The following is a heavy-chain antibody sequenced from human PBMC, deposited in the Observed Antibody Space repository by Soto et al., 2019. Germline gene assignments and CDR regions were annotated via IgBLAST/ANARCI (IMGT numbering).Heavy chain of an antibody. D-gene: IGHD2-15*01. V-gene: IGHV1-2*02. CDR3: ASPRSGQSPDLGY. J-gene: IGHJ4*02. CDR1: VFSVDT. Sequence: ASVKVSCKASVFSVDTIHWVRRAPGQGLEWMGWIKANSGGTNYAQKFQGRVTMTRDTSITTAYMELRSLTSDDTAVYYCASPRSGQSPDLGYRGQGTVVTVSA. CDR2: IKANSGGT.